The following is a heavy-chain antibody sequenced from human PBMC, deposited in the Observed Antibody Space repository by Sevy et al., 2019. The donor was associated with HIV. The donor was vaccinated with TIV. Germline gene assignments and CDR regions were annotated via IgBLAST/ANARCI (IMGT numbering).Heavy chain of an antibody. J-gene: IGHJ4*02. V-gene: IGHV3-23*01. CDR1: GFTFTNYG. D-gene: IGHD6-19*01. Sequence: GESLKISCAASGFTFTNYGMHWVRQAPGKGLEWVSGISNSGANTYYAVSVRGRFTVSRDNSKNTVYLQLNSLRAEDTAIYYCAKEWTLLSDWYGEFDYWGQGTLVTVSS. CDR2: ISNSGANT. CDR3: AKEWTLLSDWYGEFDY.